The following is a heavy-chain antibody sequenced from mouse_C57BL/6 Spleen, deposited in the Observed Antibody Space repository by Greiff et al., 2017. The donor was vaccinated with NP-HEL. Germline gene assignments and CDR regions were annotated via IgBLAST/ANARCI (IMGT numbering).Heavy chain of an antibody. CDR2: ISSGSSTI. Sequence: EVKLQESGGGLVKPGGSLKLSCAASGFTFSDYGMHWVRQAPEKGLEWVAYISSGSSTIYYADTVKGRFTISRDNAKNTLFLQMTSLRSEDTAMYYCARYGSLWYFDVWGTGTTVTVSS. CDR3: ARYGSLWYFDV. J-gene: IGHJ1*03. CDR1: GFTFSDYG. V-gene: IGHV5-17*01. D-gene: IGHD1-1*01.